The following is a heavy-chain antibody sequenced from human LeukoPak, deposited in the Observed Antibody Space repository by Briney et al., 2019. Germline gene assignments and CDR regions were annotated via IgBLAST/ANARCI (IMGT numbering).Heavy chain of an antibody. D-gene: IGHD2/OR15-2a*01. CDR2: INSDGRRI. J-gene: IGHJ4*02. Sequence: GGSLRLSCAASGFTFSSHWMHWVRQAPGKGLVWLSRINSDGRRISYADSVRGRFTISRDNAKNTLYLQMNSLRVDDTAVYYCARDPDNMTPIDCWGQGTRVTVSA. CDR1: GFTFSSHW. V-gene: IGHV3-74*01. CDR3: ARDPDNMTPIDC.